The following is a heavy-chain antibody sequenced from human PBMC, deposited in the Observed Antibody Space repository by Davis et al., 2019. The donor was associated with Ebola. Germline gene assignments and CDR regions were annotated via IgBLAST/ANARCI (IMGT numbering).Heavy chain of an antibody. Sequence: MPSETLSLTCTVSGGSISSYYWSWIRHLPGKGLEWIGSIYYSGSTTYNPSPKSRVTIPVDTSKNQFSLKLSSVTAADTAVYYCAGGGSSSWYYPNYWGQGTLVTVSS. J-gene: IGHJ4*02. D-gene: IGHD6-13*01. CDR2: IYYSGST. CDR1: GGSISSYY. CDR3: AGGGSSSWYYPNY. V-gene: IGHV4-59*01.